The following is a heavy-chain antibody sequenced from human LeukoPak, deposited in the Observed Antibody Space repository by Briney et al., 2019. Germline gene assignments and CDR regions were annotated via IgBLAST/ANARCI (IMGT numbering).Heavy chain of an antibody. CDR2: IYHSGST. J-gene: IGHJ4*02. V-gene: IGHV4-38-2*02. Sequence: SETLSLTCTVSGYSISSGYYWGWIRHPPGKGLEWIGSIYHSGSTYYNPSLKSRVTISVDTSKNQFSLKLSSVTAADTAVYYCARDRGLFSYGDSTNAFDYWGQGTLVTVSS. D-gene: IGHD4-17*01. CDR3: ARDRGLFSYGDSTNAFDY. CDR1: GYSISSGYY.